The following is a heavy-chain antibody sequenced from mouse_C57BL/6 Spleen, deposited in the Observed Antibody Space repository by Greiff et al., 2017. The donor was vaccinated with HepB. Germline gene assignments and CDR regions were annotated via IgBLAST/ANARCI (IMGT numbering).Heavy chain of an antibody. V-gene: IGHV1-55*01. J-gene: IGHJ4*01. Sequence: QVQLQQPGAELVKPGASVKLSCKASGYTFTSYWITWVKQRPGQGLEWIGDIYPGSGSTNYNEKFKSKATLTVDTSSSTAYMQLSSLTSEDSAVYYAGRGGCDGVDAMDYWGQGTSVTVSS. CDR3: GRGGCDGVDAMDY. D-gene: IGHD1-1*01. CDR1: GYTFTSYW. CDR2: IYPGSGST.